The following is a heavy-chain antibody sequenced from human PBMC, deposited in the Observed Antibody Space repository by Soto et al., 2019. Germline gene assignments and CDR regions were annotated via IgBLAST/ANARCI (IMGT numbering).Heavy chain of an antibody. V-gene: IGHV4-61*01. CDR3: ASTYYYDSSGYYARTYYFDY. D-gene: IGHD3-22*01. J-gene: IGHJ4*02. Sequence: SETLSLTCTVSGGSVSSGSYYWSWIRQPPGKGLEWIGYIYYSGSTNYNPSLKSRVTISVDTSKNQFSLKLSSVTAADTAVYYCASTYYYDSSGYYARTYYFDYWGQGTLVTVSS. CDR2: IYYSGST. CDR1: GGSVSSGSYY.